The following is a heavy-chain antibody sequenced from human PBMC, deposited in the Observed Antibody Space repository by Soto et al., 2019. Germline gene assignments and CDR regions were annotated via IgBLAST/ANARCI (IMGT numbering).Heavy chain of an antibody. V-gene: IGHV3-23*01. CDR2: ISGSGGST. J-gene: IGHJ3*02. CDR1: GFTFSSYA. CDR3: ASQVYCSGGSCYSFDAFDI. Sequence: GGSLRLSCAASGFTFSSYAMSWVRQAPGKGLEWVSAISGSGGSTYYADSVKGRFTISRDNSKNTLYLQMNSLRAEDTAVYYCASQVYCSGGSCYSFDAFDIWGQGTMVTVSS. D-gene: IGHD2-15*01.